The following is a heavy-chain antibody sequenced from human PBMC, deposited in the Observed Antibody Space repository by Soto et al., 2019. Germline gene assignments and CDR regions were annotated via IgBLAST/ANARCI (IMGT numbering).Heavy chain of an antibody. CDR2: IYYSGST. CDR1: GGSISSYY. Sequence: SETLSLTCTVSGGSISSYYWSWIRQPPGKGLEWIGYIYYSGSTNYNPSLKGRVTISVDTSKNQFSLKLSSVTAADTAVYYCARGPPVIAARQGYWFDPWGQGTLVTVSS. J-gene: IGHJ5*02. V-gene: IGHV4-59*01. D-gene: IGHD6-6*01. CDR3: ARGPPVIAARQGYWFDP.